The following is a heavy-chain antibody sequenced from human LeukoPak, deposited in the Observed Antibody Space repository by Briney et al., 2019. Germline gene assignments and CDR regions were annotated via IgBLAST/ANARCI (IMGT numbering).Heavy chain of an antibody. CDR3: ARHKPDNRATYFDY. V-gene: IGHV3-7*02. CDR1: GFTFSSYW. Sequence: PGGSLRLSCAASGFTFSSYWMTWVRQAPGKGLEWVANIKQDGSEKYYVDSVKGRFTISRDSAKNSLYLQMNSLRAEDTAVYYCARHKPDNRATYFDYWGRGTLVTVSS. D-gene: IGHD2/OR15-2a*01. J-gene: IGHJ4*02. CDR2: IKQDGSEK.